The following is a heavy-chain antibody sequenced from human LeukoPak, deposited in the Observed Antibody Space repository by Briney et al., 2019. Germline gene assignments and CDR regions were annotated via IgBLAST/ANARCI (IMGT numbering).Heavy chain of an antibody. CDR1: GFTFSGYS. CDR3: AKEPNYYGSGSLDY. D-gene: IGHD3-10*01. J-gene: IGHJ4*02. Sequence: GGSLRLSCAASGFTFSGYSMNWVRQAPGKGLEWVSYISPSSGTMYYADSVKGRFTISGDNSKNTLYLQMNSLRAEDTAVYYCAKEPNYYGSGSLDYWGQGTLVTVSS. CDR2: ISPSSGTM. V-gene: IGHV3-48*01.